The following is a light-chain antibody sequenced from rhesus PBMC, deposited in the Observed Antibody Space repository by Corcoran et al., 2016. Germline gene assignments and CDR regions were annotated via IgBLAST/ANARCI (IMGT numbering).Light chain of an antibody. CDR3: LQYHSIPWT. Sequence: DIQMTQSPSSLSVSARDTVTITCRAIQRINHWLVWYQQKPGKAPKLLIYKSFLLQSGVPSRLSGSGSGTDYTLTINHLQPEDFTTYCYLQYHSIPWTFGQGTKVEIK. J-gene: IGKJ1*01. V-gene: IGKV1-22*01. CDR2: KSF. CDR1: QRINHW.